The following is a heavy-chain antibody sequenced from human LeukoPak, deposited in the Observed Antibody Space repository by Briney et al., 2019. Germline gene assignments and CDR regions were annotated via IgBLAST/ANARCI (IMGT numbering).Heavy chain of an antibody. V-gene: IGHV4-39*01. J-gene: IGHJ4*02. D-gene: IGHD1-7*01. CDR1: GTSIGSSFYY. Sequence: SETLSLTCTVSGTSIGSSFYYWGWIRQPPGKGLEWIGSIYYSGSTYYNPSLKSRVIISVDTSKNQFSLKLNSVTAADTAVYYCARITGTTSGPYWGQGTLVTVSS. CDR3: ARITGTTSGPY. CDR2: IYYSGST.